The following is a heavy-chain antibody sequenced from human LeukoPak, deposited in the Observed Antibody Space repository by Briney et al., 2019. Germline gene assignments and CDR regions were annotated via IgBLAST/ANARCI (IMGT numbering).Heavy chain of an antibody. CDR1: GDSVSINLAT. D-gene: IGHD2-8*01. Sequence: SQTLSLTCVISGDSVSINLATGNWIRQSPSRGLEWLGRTYYRFKWSNDYAVSVKSRLTINTDTSKNHSSLQLRFVTPEDTAVYFCARALGVVFDYWGQGTLVTVSS. V-gene: IGHV6-1*01. J-gene: IGHJ4*02. CDR3: ARALGVVFDY. CDR2: TYYRFKWSN.